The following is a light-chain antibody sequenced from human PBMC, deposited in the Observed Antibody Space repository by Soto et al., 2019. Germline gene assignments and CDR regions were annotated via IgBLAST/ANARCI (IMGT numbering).Light chain of an antibody. Sequence: DIQMTQSPSSLSASVGDSVSITCRASQGISTYLNWYQQKPGKAPKLLIFATSTLQSGVPSRFSGSGSRTDFTLTISSLQPEDFASYYCQQSYDTPRSFGQGTKVDIK. CDR1: QGISTY. CDR3: QQSYDTPRS. CDR2: ATS. V-gene: IGKV1-39*01. J-gene: IGKJ1*01.